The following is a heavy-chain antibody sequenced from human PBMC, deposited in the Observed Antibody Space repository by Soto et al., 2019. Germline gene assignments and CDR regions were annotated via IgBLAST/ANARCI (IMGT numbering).Heavy chain of an antibody. V-gene: IGHV3-48*02. J-gene: IGHJ6*02. Sequence: GGSLRLSCAASGFTFRSYSMNWVRQAPGKGLEWVSYISSSSSTIYYADSVKGRFTISRDNAKKSLYLQMNSLRDEDAAVYYCARDKYYYHGIDVWGQGTTVTVSS. CDR2: ISSSSSTI. CDR1: GFTFRSYS. CDR3: ARDKYYYHGIDV.